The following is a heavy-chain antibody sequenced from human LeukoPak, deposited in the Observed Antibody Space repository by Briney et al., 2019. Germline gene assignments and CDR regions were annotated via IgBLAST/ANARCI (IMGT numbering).Heavy chain of an antibody. CDR2: ISGSGGST. J-gene: IGHJ4*02. CDR3: ARIGYSSSCLDF. V-gene: IGHV3-23*01. Sequence: PGGSLRLSCAASGFTFSSYAMSWVRQAPGKGLEWVSAISGSGGSTYYADSVKGRFTISRDNSKNTVYLQMNSLRAGDTAVYYCARIGYSSSCLDFWGQGTLVTVSS. D-gene: IGHD2-2*01. CDR1: GFTFSSYA.